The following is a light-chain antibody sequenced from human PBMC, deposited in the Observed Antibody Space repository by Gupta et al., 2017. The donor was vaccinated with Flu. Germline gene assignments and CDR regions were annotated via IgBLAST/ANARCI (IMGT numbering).Light chain of an antibody. V-gene: IGLV3-19*01. CDR2: GKN. CDR3: NSRDSSGNHLV. J-gene: IGLJ2*01. Sequence: SMTLSSNILRRYYVIRYQQSTGPAPILFIYGKNNRLSGVPERFSGSKSGNTASVTITGAQAEDEADYYCNSRDSSGNHLVFGGGTKLTVL. CDR1: ILRRYY.